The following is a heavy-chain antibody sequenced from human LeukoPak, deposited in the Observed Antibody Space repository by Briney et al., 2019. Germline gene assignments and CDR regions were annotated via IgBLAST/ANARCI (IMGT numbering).Heavy chain of an antibody. J-gene: IGHJ3*02. CDR3: AEGGYFAFDI. CDR1: GFTFDDYA. D-gene: IGHD2-2*03. V-gene: IGHV3-23*01. Sequence: GGSLRLSCAASGFTFDDYAMQWVRQAPGKGPEWVSGISRSGSTYYRDSVKGRFTISRDNYKNTLYLQMNSLRAEDTAVYYCAEGGYFAFDIWGQGTMVTVSP. CDR2: ISRSGST.